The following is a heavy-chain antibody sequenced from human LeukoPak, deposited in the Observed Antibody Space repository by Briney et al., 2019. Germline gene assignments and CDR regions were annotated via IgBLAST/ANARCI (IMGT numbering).Heavy chain of an antibody. J-gene: IGHJ4*02. CDR3: ARHRSRWDLPDY. D-gene: IGHD1-26*01. CDR1: GFTFSSYS. Sequence: GGSLRLSCAVSGFTFSSYSMNWVREAPGRGLEWVSYVSTSSSTIYYADSVKGRFTIFRDNAKNSLYLQMNSLRAEDTAVYYCARHRSRWDLPDYWGQGTLVTVSS. CDR2: VSTSSSTI. V-gene: IGHV3-48*01.